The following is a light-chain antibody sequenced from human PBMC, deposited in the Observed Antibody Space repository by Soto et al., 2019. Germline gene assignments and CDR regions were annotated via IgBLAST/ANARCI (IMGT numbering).Light chain of an antibody. Sequence: QSVLTQPPSASGTPGQRVTISCSGTNSNIGSNFVYWYQHLPGTTPKLLVFSYNQRPSGVPDRFSGSKSGSSASLAISGLQSEDEADYYCAAWDDSLNWVFGGGTKLTVL. CDR2: SYN. CDR3: AAWDDSLNWV. V-gene: IGLV1-44*01. CDR1: NSNIGSNF. J-gene: IGLJ3*02.